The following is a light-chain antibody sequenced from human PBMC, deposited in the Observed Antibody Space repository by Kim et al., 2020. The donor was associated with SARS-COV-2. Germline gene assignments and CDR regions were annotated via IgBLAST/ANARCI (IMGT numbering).Light chain of an antibody. Sequence: SPGERATLSCRASQSVSSNLAWYQQKPGQAPRLLIYAASSRATGIPARFSGSGSGTEFTLTISSLQSEDFAVYYCQQYNIWPPLTFGGGTKVEIK. J-gene: IGKJ4*01. CDR3: QQYNIWPPLT. CDR1: QSVSSN. V-gene: IGKV3-15*01. CDR2: AAS.